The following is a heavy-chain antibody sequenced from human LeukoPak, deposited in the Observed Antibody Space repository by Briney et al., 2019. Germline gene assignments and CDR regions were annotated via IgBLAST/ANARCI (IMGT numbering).Heavy chain of an antibody. J-gene: IGHJ4*02. D-gene: IGHD5-18*01. CDR2: ISRSGSYI. Sequence: GGSLRLSCAASGFTFSSYSMNWVRQAPGKGLEWVSSISRSGSYIYYAHSVKGRFTISRDNAKNSVYLQMNSLRAEDTAVYYCAKDRSTYSYGYADFDYWGQGTLVTVSS. CDR1: GFTFSSYS. CDR3: AKDRSTYSYGYADFDY. V-gene: IGHV3-21*01.